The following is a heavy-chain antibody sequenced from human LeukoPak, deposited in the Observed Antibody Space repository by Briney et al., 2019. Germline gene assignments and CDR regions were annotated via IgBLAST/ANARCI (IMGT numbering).Heavy chain of an antibody. J-gene: IGHJ3*02. V-gene: IGHV1-24*01. Sequence: ASVKVSCKVSGYTLTELSMHWVRQAPGKGLEWMGGFDPEDGETIYAQKFQGRVTITADESTSTAYMELSSLRSEDTAVYYCARDWLRVVNSRYAFDIWGQGTMVTVSS. CDR1: GYTLTELS. CDR2: FDPEDGET. D-gene: IGHD2-15*01. CDR3: ARDWLRVVNSRYAFDI.